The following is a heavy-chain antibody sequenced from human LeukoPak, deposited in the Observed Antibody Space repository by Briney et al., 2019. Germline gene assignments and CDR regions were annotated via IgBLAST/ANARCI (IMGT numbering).Heavy chain of an antibody. J-gene: IGHJ3*02. V-gene: IGHV1-3*01. D-gene: IGHD3-10*01. Sequence: ASVKVSCKASGYTFTSYAMHWVRQAPGQRLEWMGWINAGNGNTKYSQKFQGRVTITRDTSASTAYMELSSLRSEDTAVYYCAREHMVRGVRNAFDIWGQGTMVTVSS. CDR2: INAGNGNT. CDR1: GYTFTSYA. CDR3: AREHMVRGVRNAFDI.